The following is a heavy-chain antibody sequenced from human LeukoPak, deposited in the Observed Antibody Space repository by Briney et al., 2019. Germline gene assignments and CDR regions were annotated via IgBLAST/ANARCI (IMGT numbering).Heavy chain of an antibody. J-gene: IGHJ3*02. V-gene: IGHV2-5*02. Sequence: SGPTLVKPTQTLTLTCTVSGLSVNTGGGSVGWIRQPPGKALEWLALIYWDDDNRYSPSLKSRLTITKDASKNQVVLTMTDMDPVDTATYYCARRRVYSTSGIRDAFDTWGQGTMVTVSS. CDR2: IYWDDDN. CDR3: ARRRVYSTSGIRDAFDT. CDR1: GLSVNTGGGS. D-gene: IGHD1-1*01.